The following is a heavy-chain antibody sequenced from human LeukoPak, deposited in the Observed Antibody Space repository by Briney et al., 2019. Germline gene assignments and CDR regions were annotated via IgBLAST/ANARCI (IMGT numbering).Heavy chain of an antibody. CDR3: ARGIVGATKPPFDY. CDR2: IIPIFGTA. J-gene: IGHJ4*02. CDR1: GSTFSSYA. V-gene: IGHV1-69*13. D-gene: IGHD1-26*01. Sequence: SVKVSCKASGSTFSSYAISWVRQAPGQGLEWMGGIIPIFGTANYAQKFQGRVTITADESTSTAYMELSSLRSEDTAVYYCARGIVGATKPPFDYWGQGTLVTVSS.